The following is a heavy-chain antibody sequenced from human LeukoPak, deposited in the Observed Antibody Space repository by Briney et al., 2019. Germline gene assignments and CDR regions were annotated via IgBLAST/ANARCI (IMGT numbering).Heavy chain of an antibody. CDR2: IYYSGTT. CDR1: GVSISSSTYY. CDR3: ARGIAAAGWSGTRDERGYYMDV. Sequence: PSETLSLTCTVSGVSISSSTYYWGWFRQPPGKGLEWLGNIYYSGTTYYNPSLKSRVTISVDTSKNQFSLKLSSMTAAETAVYYCARGIAAAGWSGTRDERGYYMDVWGKGTTVTISS. D-gene: IGHD6-13*01. J-gene: IGHJ6*03. V-gene: IGHV4-39*01.